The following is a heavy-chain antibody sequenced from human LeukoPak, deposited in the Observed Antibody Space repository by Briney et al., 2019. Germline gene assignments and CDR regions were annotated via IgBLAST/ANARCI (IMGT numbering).Heavy chain of an antibody. CDR2: INHSGST. J-gene: IGHJ3*02. Sequence: SETLSLTCAVYGGSFSGYYWSWIRQPPGKGLEWIGEINHSGSTNYNPSLKSRVTISVDTSKNQFSLKLSSVTAADTAVYYCARRDGYKGGYAFDIWGQGTMVTVS. V-gene: IGHV4-34*01. D-gene: IGHD5-24*01. CDR1: GGSFSGYY. CDR3: ARRDGYKGGYAFDI.